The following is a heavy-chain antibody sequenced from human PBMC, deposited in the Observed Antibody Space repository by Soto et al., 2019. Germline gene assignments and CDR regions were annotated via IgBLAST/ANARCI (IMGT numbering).Heavy chain of an antibody. J-gene: IGHJ3*02. CDR1: GGTFSSYT. D-gene: IGHD2-21*01. Sequence: QVQLVQSGAEVKKPGSSVKVSCKASGGTFSSYTISWVRQAPGQGLEWMGRIIPILGIANYAQKFQGRVTITADKSTSTAYMELSSLRSEDTAVYYCAGVGLGVVVFDSWGQGAMVTVSS. CDR2: IIPILGIA. V-gene: IGHV1-69*02. CDR3: AGVGLGVVVFDS.